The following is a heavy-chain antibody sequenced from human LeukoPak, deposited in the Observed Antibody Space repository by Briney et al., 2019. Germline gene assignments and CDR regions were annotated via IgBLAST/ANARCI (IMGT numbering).Heavy chain of an antibody. D-gene: IGHD2-8*02. CDR1: GFTFSSYA. V-gene: IGHV3-30*04. CDR2: ISYDGSNK. Sequence: PGRSLRLSCAASGFTFSSYAMHWVRQAPGKGLEWVAVISYDGSNKYYADSVKGRFTISRDNPKNTLYLQMNSLRAEDTAVYYCARDAVVLSPDYYYYMDVWGKGTTVTVSS. J-gene: IGHJ6*03. CDR3: ARDAVVLSPDYYYYMDV.